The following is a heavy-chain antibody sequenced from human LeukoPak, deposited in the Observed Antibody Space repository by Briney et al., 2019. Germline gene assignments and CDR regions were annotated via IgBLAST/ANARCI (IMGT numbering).Heavy chain of an antibody. Sequence: GGSLRLSCAASGFTFSSYGMHWVRQAPGKGLEWVAFIQYDGSNKYYADSVKGRFTISRDNSKNTLYLQMNSLRAEDTAVYYCAKGHSFSGHDWGQGTLVTVSS. D-gene: IGHD2-21*01. V-gene: IGHV3-30*02. CDR3: AKGHSFSGHD. J-gene: IGHJ4*02. CDR1: GFTFSSYG. CDR2: IQYDGSNK.